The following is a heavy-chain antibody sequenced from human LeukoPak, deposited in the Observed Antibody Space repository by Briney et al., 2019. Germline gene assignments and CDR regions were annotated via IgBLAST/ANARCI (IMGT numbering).Heavy chain of an antibody. CDR2: ISYDGSNK. J-gene: IGHJ4*02. CDR1: GFTFSSYA. Sequence: GRSLRLSCAASGFTFSSYAMHWVRQAPGKGLEWVAVISYDGSNKYYADSVKGRLTISRDNSKNTLYLQMNSLRAEDTAVYYCAVSGYLFDYWGQGTLVTVSS. D-gene: IGHD3-22*01. CDR3: AVSGYLFDY. V-gene: IGHV3-30-3*01.